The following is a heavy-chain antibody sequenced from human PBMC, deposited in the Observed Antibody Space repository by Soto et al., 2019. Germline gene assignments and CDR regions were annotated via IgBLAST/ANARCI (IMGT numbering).Heavy chain of an antibody. D-gene: IGHD5-18*01. CDR3: VRDVSTSWYSYDCHGMYV. CDR1: GFTFRTYW. Sequence: EVQLVESGGGLVQPGGSLRLSCAASGFTFRTYWLRWVRQVPGKGLEWVANINLAGGGKNYVGSVTGRFIISRDNARNSLYLQMSSLRAEDPALYYWVRDVSTSWYSYDCHGMYVWGQGTTVTVSS. J-gene: IGHJ6*02. CDR2: INLAGGGK. V-gene: IGHV3-7*05.